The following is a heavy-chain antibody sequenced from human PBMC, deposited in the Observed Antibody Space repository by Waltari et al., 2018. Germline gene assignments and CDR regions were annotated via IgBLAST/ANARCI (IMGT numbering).Heavy chain of an antibody. J-gene: IGHJ4*02. D-gene: IGHD1-26*01. CDR2: IIPILGIA. CDR3: ARVRQLVGSSYFDY. Sequence: QVQLVQSGAEVKKPGSSVKFSCKASGGTFRRYTISWVRQAPGQGLEWMGRIIPILGIANYAQKFQGRVTITADKSTSTAYMELSSLRSEDTAVYYCARVRQLVGSSYFDYWGQGTLVTVSS. CDR1: GGTFRRYT. V-gene: IGHV1-69*02.